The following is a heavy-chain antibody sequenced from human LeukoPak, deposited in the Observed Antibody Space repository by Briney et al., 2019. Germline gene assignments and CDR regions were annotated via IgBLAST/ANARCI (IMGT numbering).Heavy chain of an antibody. Sequence: SETLSLTCAVYGGSFSGYYWSWSRQPPGKGLEWIGEINHSGNTNYNPSLKSRVTISVDTSKNQFSLKLSSVTAADTAVYYCARGPGIAVAGYFDYWGQGTLVTVSS. V-gene: IGHV4-34*01. CDR3: ARGPGIAVAGYFDY. J-gene: IGHJ4*02. CDR1: GGSFSGYY. CDR2: INHSGNT. D-gene: IGHD6-19*01.